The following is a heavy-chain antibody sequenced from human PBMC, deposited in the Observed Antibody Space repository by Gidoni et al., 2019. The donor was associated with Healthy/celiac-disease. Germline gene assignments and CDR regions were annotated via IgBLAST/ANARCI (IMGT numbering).Heavy chain of an antibody. D-gene: IGHD2-2*01. Sequence: EVQLVESGGGLVQPGGSLRLSCAASGFTFSSYEMNWVRQAPGKGLEWVSYISSSGSTIYYADSVKGRFTISRDNAKNSLYLQMNSLRAEVTAVYYCARGYCSSTSCTIRGVGMDVWGQGTTVTVSS. J-gene: IGHJ6*02. CDR1: GFTFSSYE. V-gene: IGHV3-48*03. CDR3: ARGYCSSTSCTIRGVGMDV. CDR2: ISSSGSTI.